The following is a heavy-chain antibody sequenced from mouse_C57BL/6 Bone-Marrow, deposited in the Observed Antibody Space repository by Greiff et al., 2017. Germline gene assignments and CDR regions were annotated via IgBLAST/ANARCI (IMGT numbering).Heavy chain of an antibody. V-gene: IGHV8-8*01. D-gene: IGHD1-1*01. CDR2: IWWDDDK. CDR3: ARTLYYGTNYWYFDV. J-gene: IGHJ1*03. Sequence: QVTLKESGPGILQPSQTLSLTCSFSGFSLSTFGMGVGWIRQPSGKGLEWLAHIWWDDDKYYNPALKSRLTISKDTSKNQVFLKIANVDTADTATYYCARTLYYGTNYWYFDVWGTGTTVTDSS. CDR1: GFSLSTFGMG.